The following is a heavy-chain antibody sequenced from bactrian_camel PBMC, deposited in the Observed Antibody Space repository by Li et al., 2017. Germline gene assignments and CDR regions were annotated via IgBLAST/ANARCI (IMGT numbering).Heavy chain of an antibody. Sequence: QVQLVESGGGSVQAGGSLRLSCAASGDDASKISMAWFRQVPGKAASEGVAVVKTGSSTLYYADSVKGRFTISQNNAKTWLYLQMNDLKPEDTGMYFCAASREAPMYPLHPHEYVYWGKGTQVTVS. CDR2: VKTGSSTL. D-gene: IGHD7*01. CDR1: GDDASKIS. J-gene: IGHJ4*01. CDR3: AASREAPMYPLHPHEYVY. V-gene: IGHV3S1*01.